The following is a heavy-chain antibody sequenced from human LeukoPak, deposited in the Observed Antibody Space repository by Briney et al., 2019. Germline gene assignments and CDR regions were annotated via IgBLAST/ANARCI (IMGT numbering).Heavy chain of an antibody. J-gene: IGHJ4*02. Sequence: SETLSLTCTVSGGSISSHFGSWIRQPPGKGLEWIGYIHYSGSTNYNPSLKSRVTISVDTSKNQFSLKLSSVTAADTAVYYCARDGYSGSSLFDYWGQGTLVTVSS. CDR1: GGSISSHF. D-gene: IGHD1-26*01. CDR3: ARDGYSGSSLFDY. CDR2: IHYSGST. V-gene: IGHV4-59*11.